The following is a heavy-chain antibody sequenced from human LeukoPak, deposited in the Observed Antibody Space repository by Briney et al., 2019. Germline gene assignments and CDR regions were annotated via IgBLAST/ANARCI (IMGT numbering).Heavy chain of an antibody. CDR3: ARGLKVYYDSSGYYDWDY. CDR1: GYTFTSYG. Sequence: ASVKVSCKASGYTFTSYGISWVRQAPGQGLEWMGWISAYNGNTNYAQKLQGRVTMTTDTSTSTAYMELRSLRSDDTAVYYCARGLKVYYDSSGYYDWDYWGQGTLVTVSS. CDR2: ISAYNGNT. D-gene: IGHD3-22*01. J-gene: IGHJ4*02. V-gene: IGHV1-18*01.